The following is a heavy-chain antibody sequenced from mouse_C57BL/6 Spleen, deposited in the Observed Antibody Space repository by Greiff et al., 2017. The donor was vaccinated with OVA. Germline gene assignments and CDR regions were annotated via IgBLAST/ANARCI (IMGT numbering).Heavy chain of an antibody. CDR3: ARRVMTYFDY. V-gene: IGHV5-16*01. J-gene: IGHJ2*01. CDR1: GFTFSDYY. CDR2: INYDGSST. D-gene: IGHD2-2*01. Sequence: DVKLVESEGGLVQPGSSMKLSCTASGFTFSDYYMAWVRQVPEKGLEWVANINYDGSSTYYLDSLKSRFIISRDNAKNILYLQMSSLKSEDTATYYCARRVMTYFDYWGQGTTLTVSS.